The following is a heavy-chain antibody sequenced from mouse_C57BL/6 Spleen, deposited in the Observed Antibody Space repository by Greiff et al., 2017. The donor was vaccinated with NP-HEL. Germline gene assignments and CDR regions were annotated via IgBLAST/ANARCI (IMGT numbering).Heavy chain of an antibody. D-gene: IGHD1-2*01. Sequence: VHLVESGAELVRPGASVTLSCKASGYTFTDYEMHWVKQTPVHGLEWIGAIDPETGGTAYNQKFKGKAILTADKSSSTAYMELRSLTSEDSAVYYCTRGLLRHAMDYWGQGTSVTVSS. CDR3: TRGLLRHAMDY. J-gene: IGHJ4*01. CDR1: GYTFTDYE. V-gene: IGHV1-15*01. CDR2: IDPETGGT.